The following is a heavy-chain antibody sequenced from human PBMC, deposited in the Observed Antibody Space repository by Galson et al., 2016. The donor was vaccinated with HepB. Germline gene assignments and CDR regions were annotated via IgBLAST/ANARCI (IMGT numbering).Heavy chain of an antibody. J-gene: IGHJ4*02. CDR2: ITSSSSTK. CDR3: ARLHTRVTAIELERQDY. CDR1: GFTFSDYS. V-gene: IGHV3-48*01. D-gene: IGHD1-1*01. Sequence: SLRLSCAASGFTFSDYSINWVRQAPGKGLEWVAYITSSSSTKYYADSVKGRFTISRDNAKSSLYLQMNSLRAEDTALYYCARLHTRVTAIELERQDYWGQGTLVTFSS.